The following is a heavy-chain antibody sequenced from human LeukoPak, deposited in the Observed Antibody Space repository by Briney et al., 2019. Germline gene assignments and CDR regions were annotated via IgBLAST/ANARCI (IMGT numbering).Heavy chain of an antibody. CDR1: GFTFSSYA. CDR2: ISSNGGST. CDR3: ARAGSYYGWFDP. D-gene: IGHD1-26*01. J-gene: IGHJ5*02. Sequence: GGSLRLSCAASGFTFSSYAMHWVRQAPGKGLEYVSAISSNGGSTYYANSVKGRFTISRDYSKNTLYLQMGSLRAEDMAVYYCARAGSYYGWFDPWGQGTLVTVSS. V-gene: IGHV3-64*01.